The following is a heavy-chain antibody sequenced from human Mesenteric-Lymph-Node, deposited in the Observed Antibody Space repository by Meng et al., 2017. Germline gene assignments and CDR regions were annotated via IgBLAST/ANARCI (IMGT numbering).Heavy chain of an antibody. Sequence: QVQLQESGPGLVKPSQTLSLICTVSGGSISSGDYYWSWIRQPPGKGLEWIGYIYYSGSTYYNPSLKSRVTISVDTSKNQFSLRLSSVTAADTAVYYCARDLRVATSIAGFVYWGQGTLVTVSS. D-gene: IGHD5-12*01. CDR3: ARDLRVATSIAGFVY. CDR1: GGSISSGDYY. CDR2: IYYSGST. J-gene: IGHJ4*02. V-gene: IGHV4-30-4*01.